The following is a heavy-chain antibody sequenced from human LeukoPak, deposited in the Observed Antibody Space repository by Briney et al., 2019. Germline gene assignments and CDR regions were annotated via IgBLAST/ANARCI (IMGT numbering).Heavy chain of an antibody. J-gene: IGHJ5*02. CDR2: MNPNSGNT. D-gene: IGHD3-10*01. Sequence: ASVKVSCKASGYTFTSYDINWVRQATGQGLEWMGWMNPNSGNTGYAQKFQGRVTITADESTSTAYMELSSLRSEDTAVYYCARDPDEITIGRFDPWGQGTLVTVSS. CDR3: ARDPDEITIGRFDP. V-gene: IGHV1-8*01. CDR1: GYTFTSYD.